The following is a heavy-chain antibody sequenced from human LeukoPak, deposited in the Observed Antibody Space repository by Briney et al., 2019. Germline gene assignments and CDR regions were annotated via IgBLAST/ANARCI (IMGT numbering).Heavy chain of an antibody. J-gene: IGHJ4*02. CDR2: IYYSGST. Sequence: SETLSLTCTVSGGSITSYYWSWIRQPPGKGLEWVGYIYYSGSTNYNPSLKSRVTISVDTSKNQFSLKLSSVTAADTAVYYCARVAHCSSTTCYQGIFDYWGQGTLVTVSS. CDR3: ARVAHCSSTTCYQGIFDY. CDR1: GGSITSYY. D-gene: IGHD2-2*01. V-gene: IGHV4-59*01.